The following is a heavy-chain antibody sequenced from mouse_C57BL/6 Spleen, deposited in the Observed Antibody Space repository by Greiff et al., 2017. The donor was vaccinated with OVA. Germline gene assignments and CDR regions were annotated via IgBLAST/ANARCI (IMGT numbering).Heavy chain of an antibody. CDR2: IYPGDGDT. V-gene: IGHV1-82*01. Sequence: QVQLQQSGPELVKPGASVKISCKASGYAFSSSWMNWVKQRPGKGLEWIGRIYPGDGDTNYNGKFKGKATLTADKSSSTAYMQLSSLTSEDSAVYFCARGGTADYWGQGTTLTVSS. CDR1: GYAFSSSW. J-gene: IGHJ2*01. CDR3: ARGGTADY. D-gene: IGHD1-2*01.